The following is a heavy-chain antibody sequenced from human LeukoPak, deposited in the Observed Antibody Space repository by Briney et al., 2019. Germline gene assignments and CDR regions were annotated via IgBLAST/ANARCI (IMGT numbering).Heavy chain of an antibody. CDR3: AKSTVTTGYYYYGMDV. V-gene: IGHV3-21*04. J-gene: IGHJ6*02. Sequence: GGSLRLSCAASGSTFSSYSMNWVRQAPGKGLEWVSSISSSSSYIYYADSVKGRFTISRDNAKNSLYLQMNSLRAEDTAVYYCAKSTVTTGYYYYGMDVWGQGTTVTVSS. CDR2: ISSSSSYI. CDR1: GSTFSSYS. D-gene: IGHD4-17*01.